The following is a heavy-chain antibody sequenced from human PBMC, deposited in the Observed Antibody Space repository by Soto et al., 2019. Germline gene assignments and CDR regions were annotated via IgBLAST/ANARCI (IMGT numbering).Heavy chain of an antibody. CDR3: ARDESNSFGVVPYYYGMDV. CDR2: ISSSGSTI. Sequence: PGGSLRLSCAASGFTFSSYEMNWVRQAPGKGLEWVSYISSSGSTIYYADSVKGRFTISRDNAKSSLYLQMNSLRAEDTAVYYCARDESNSFGVVPYYYGMDVWGQGTTVTVSS. CDR1: GFTFSSYE. J-gene: IGHJ6*02. V-gene: IGHV3-48*03. D-gene: IGHD3-3*01.